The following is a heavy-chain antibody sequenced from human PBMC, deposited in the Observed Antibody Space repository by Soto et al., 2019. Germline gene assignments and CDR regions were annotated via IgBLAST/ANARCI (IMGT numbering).Heavy chain of an antibody. Sequence: EVQLVESGGGLVQPGRSLRLSCAASGFTFDDYAMHWVRQAPGKGLEWVSGISWNSGSIGYADSVKGRFTISRDNAKNSLYLQMNSLRAEDTAVYYCAKADGYNLRGYFDYWGQGTLVTVSS. D-gene: IGHD5-12*01. CDR1: GFTFDDYA. CDR2: ISWNSGSI. J-gene: IGHJ4*02. V-gene: IGHV3-9*01. CDR3: AKADGYNLRGYFDY.